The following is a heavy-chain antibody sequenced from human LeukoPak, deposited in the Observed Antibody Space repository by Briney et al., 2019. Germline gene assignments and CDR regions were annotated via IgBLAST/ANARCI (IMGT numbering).Heavy chain of an antibody. CDR1: GGSFSGYY. CDR2: INHSGST. D-gene: IGHD3-3*01. Sequence: SETLSLTCAVYGGSFSGYYWSWIRQPPGKGLEWIGEINHSGSTNYNPSLKSRVTISVDTSKNQFSLKLSSVTAADTAVYYCARGRYDFWSGPAVLYNWFDPWGQGTLVTVSS. J-gene: IGHJ5*02. CDR3: ARGRYDFWSGPAVLYNWFDP. V-gene: IGHV4-34*01.